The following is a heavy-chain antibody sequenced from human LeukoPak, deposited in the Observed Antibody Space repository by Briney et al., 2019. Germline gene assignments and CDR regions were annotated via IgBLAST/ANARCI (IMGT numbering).Heavy chain of an antibody. Sequence: GASVKVSCKASGGTFSSYAISWVRQAPGQGLEWMGGIIPIFGTANYAQKFQGRVTITVDQSTSTAYMERSSLRSEDTAVYYCARAVKWPGEFDYWGQGTLVTVSS. CDR1: GGTFSSYA. D-gene: IGHD3-16*01. V-gene: IGHV1-69*13. J-gene: IGHJ4*02. CDR3: ARAVKWPGEFDY. CDR2: IIPIFGTA.